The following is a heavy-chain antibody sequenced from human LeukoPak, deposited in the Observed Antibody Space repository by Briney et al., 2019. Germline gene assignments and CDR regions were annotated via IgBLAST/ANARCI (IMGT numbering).Heavy chain of an antibody. CDR1: GGSISSGSYY. D-gene: IGHD3-3*01. Sequence: ASQTLSLTCTVSGGSISSGSYYWSWIRQPAGKGLEWIGRIYTSGSTNYNPSLKSRVTISVDTSKNQFSLKLSSVTAADTAVYCCARAAHHFGVVIIPNWFDPWGQGTLVTVSS. CDR2: IYTSGST. J-gene: IGHJ5*02. CDR3: ARAAHHFGVVIIPNWFDP. V-gene: IGHV4-61*02.